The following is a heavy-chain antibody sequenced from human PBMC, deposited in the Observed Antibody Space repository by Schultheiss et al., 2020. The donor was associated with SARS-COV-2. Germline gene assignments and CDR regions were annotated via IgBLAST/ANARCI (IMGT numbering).Heavy chain of an antibody. V-gene: IGHV3-21*05. D-gene: IGHD7-27*01. CDR3: AKWGREGWFDP. J-gene: IGHJ5*02. CDR2: ISSSSSYT. Sequence: GGSLRLSCSASGFTFSSYAMHWVRQAPGKGLEWVSYISSSSSYTNYADSVKGRFTISRDNAKNSLYLQMNSLRAEDTAVYYCAKWGREGWFDPWGQGTLVTVSS. CDR1: GFTFSSYA.